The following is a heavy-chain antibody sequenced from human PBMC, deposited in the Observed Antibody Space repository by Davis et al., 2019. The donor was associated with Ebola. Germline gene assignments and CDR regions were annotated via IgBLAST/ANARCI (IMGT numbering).Heavy chain of an antibody. D-gene: IGHD6-6*01. CDR2: MNPNSGNT. J-gene: IGHJ6*03. Sequence: AASVKVSCRASGYIFTSYDINWVRQATGQGLEWMGWMNPNSGNTGYARKFQDRVTMTRDTSMNTAYMELSSLRSEDTAVYYCARAGSSSHPYHYYYYMDVWGKGTTVTVSS. CDR3: ARAGSSSHPYHYYYYMDV. V-gene: IGHV1-8*01. CDR1: GYIFTSYD.